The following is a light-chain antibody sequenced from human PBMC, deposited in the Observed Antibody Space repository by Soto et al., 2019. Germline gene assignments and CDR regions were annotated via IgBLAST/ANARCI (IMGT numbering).Light chain of an antibody. V-gene: IGKV1-5*01. J-gene: IGKJ1*01. CDR2: DVS. CDR3: QHYNHWGT. CDR1: QSIAAS. Sequence: DIQITQSPSALSPAGGESITSTFRASQSIAASLAWYQHKPGEAPKLLIYDVSSLETGVPSRFSGSGSGTEFTLTISSLQSEAFSVSWCQHYNHWGTFRQGTKVDIK.